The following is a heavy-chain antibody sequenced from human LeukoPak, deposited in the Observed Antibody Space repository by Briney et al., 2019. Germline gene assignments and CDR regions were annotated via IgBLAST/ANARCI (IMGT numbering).Heavy chain of an antibody. J-gene: IGHJ6*03. CDR2: ISGSGGST. V-gene: IGHV3-23*01. D-gene: IGHD2-15*01. CDR3: AKGSVVAATGSSNYYMDV. CDR1: GFTFSSYG. Sequence: GGSLRLSCAASGFTFSSYGMSWVRQAPGKGLEWVSAISGSGGSTYYADSVKGRFSISRDNSKNTLYLQMNSLRAEDTAVYYCAKGSVVAATGSSNYYMDVWGKGTTVTVSS.